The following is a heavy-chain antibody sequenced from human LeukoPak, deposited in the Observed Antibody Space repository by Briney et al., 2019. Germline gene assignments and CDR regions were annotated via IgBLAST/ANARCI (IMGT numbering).Heavy chain of an antibody. J-gene: IGHJ5*02. CDR3: AGRSEYNWFHP. CDR2: IYYSVST. Sequence: PSETLSLTCIDSGDSISGYYWSWIRQPPRKGLEWMGYIYYSVSTNYNPPLKSRLTTSLDTPKNRFSLMRRSVTAEETAVFYYAGRSEYNWFHPWGQGTMVTVSS. CDR1: GDSISGYY. V-gene: IGHV4-59*08. D-gene: IGHD3-10*01.